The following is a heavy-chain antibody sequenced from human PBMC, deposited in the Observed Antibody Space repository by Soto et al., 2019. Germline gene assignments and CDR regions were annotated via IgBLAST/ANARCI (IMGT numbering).Heavy chain of an antibody. V-gene: IGHV4-31*03. CDR2: ISYRGIT. D-gene: IGHD3-22*01. J-gene: IGHJ4*02. CDR1: GCSISDGGFY. CDR3: ARLVAFVAVVTQLPSYFDN. Sequence: SETLSLTCSVSGCSISDGGFYWSWIRELPGKGLECIGYISYRGITYYNPSLKSRLAILVDTSKNQFSLRLNSVTAADTAVYYCARLVAFVAVVTQLPSYFDNWAKVILVTVSS.